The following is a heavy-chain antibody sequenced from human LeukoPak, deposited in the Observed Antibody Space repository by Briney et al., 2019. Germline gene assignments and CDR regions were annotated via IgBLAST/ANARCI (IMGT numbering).Heavy chain of an antibody. D-gene: IGHD3-10*01. Sequence: SPSQTLSLTCTVSGGSISSGSYYWSWIRQPAGKGLEWIGRIYTSGSTNYNPSLKSRVTISVDKSKNQFSLKLSSVTAADTAVYYCAKAVVTMVRGVIIAPGYFDYWGQGTLVTVSS. CDR3: AKAVVTMVRGVIIAPGYFDY. CDR1: GGSISSGSYY. CDR2: IYTSGST. J-gene: IGHJ4*02. V-gene: IGHV4-61*02.